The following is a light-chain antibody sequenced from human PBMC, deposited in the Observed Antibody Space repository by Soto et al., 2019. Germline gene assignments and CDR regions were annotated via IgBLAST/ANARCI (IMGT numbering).Light chain of an antibody. V-gene: IGKV3-20*01. CDR2: CAS. CDR1: QIVTSSQ. CDR3: HPYGSSPLT. Sequence: EIVLTQSPGTLSLSPGEGVTLSCRAGQIVTSSQLAWYQQKPGQRPRLLAFCASSRVLGIPDRFSGSGSGTRPTLPSCTRVRARCPVHYHHPYGSSPLTVVQRTRLAIK. J-gene: IGKJ5*01.